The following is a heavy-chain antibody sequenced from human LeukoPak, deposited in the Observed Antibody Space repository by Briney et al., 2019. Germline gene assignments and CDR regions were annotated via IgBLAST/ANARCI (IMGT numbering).Heavy chain of an antibody. CDR2: IRSKANSYAT. Sequence: GGSLRLSCAASGFTFSGSAMHWVRQASGKGLEWVGRIRSKANSYATAYAASVKCRFTISRDDSKTSAHLHMHSLKTEDTAVYYCTRRGSIAVAGMGDYWGQGTLVTVSS. V-gene: IGHV3-73*01. CDR1: GFTFSGSA. J-gene: IGHJ4*02. CDR3: TRRGSIAVAGMGDY. D-gene: IGHD6-19*01.